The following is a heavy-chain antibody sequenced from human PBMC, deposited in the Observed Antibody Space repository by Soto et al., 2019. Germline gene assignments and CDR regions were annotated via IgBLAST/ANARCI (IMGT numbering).Heavy chain of an antibody. CDR1: GFTFSSYA. CDR3: AKSAPYCSGGSCYPYDY. Sequence: GGSLRLSCAASGFTFSSYAMSWVRQAPGKGLEWVSAISGSGGSTYYADTVKGRFTISRDNSKNTLYLQMNSLRAEDTAVYYCAKSAPYCSGGSCYPYDYWGQGTLVTVSS. V-gene: IGHV3-23*01. D-gene: IGHD2-15*01. J-gene: IGHJ4*02. CDR2: ISGSGGST.